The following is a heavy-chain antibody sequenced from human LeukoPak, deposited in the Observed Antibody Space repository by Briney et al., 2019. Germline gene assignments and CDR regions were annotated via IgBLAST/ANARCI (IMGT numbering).Heavy chain of an antibody. J-gene: IGHJ4*02. V-gene: IGHV3-33*08. D-gene: IGHD3-9*01. Sequence: PGGSLRLSCATSGFTFDSYWMSWVRQAPGKGREWVALIWYDGSNKYYADSVKGRFTISRDNSKNTLYLQMNSLRAEDTAVYYCARDILSMSHWGQGTLVTVSS. CDR1: GFTFDSYW. CDR3: ARDILSMSH. CDR2: IWYDGSNK.